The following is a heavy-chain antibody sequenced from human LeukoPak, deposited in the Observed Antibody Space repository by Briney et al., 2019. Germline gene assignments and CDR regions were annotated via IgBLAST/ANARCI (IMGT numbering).Heavy chain of an antibody. Sequence: ASVKVSCKASGYTFTSYGISWVRQAPGQGLEWMGWISAYNGNTNYAQKLQGRVTMTTDTSTSTAYMELRSLRSDDTAVYYCARSDVDPLAITPIDYWGQGTLVTVSS. CDR2: ISAYNGNT. CDR1: GYTFTSYG. D-gene: IGHD3/OR15-3a*01. V-gene: IGHV1-18*01. CDR3: ARSDVDPLAITPIDY. J-gene: IGHJ4*02.